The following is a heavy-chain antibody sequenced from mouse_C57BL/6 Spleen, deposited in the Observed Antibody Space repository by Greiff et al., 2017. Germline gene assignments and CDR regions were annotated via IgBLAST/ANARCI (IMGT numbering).Heavy chain of an antibody. V-gene: IGHV5-17*01. Sequence: EVKLMESGGGLVKPGGSLKLSCAASGFTFSDYGMHWVRQAPEKGLEWVAYISSGSSTIYYADTVKGRFTISRDNAKNTLFLQMTSLRSEDTAMYYCAREKIYSNYRYYAMDYWGQGTSVTVSS. D-gene: IGHD2-5*01. J-gene: IGHJ4*01. CDR1: GFTFSDYG. CDR3: AREKIYSNYRYYAMDY. CDR2: ISSGSSTI.